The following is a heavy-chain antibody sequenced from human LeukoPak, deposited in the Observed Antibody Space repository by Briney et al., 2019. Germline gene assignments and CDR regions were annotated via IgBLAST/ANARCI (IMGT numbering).Heavy chain of an antibody. V-gene: IGHV4-59*08. Sequence: PSETLSLTCIVSGGSISTYYWSWIRQPPGKGLEWIGYIYYSGNTNYNPSLKSRVTISVDTSTNHFSLNLTSVTAADTAVYYCARHDQGYCSGGICYPFDYWGQGTLVTVSS. J-gene: IGHJ4*02. CDR2: IYYSGNT. CDR1: GGSISTYY. D-gene: IGHD2-15*01. CDR3: ARHDQGYCSGGICYPFDY.